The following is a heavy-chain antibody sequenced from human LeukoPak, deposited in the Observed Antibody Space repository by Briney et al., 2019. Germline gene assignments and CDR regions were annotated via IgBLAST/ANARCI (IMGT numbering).Heavy chain of an antibody. J-gene: IGHJ6*03. Sequence: GGSLRLSCAASGFTFSSYSMNWVRQAPGKGLEWVSSISSSSSYIYYADSVKGRFTISRDNAKNSLYLQMSSLRAEDTAVYYCARVGLNGRYYYYMDVWGKGTTVTVSS. D-gene: IGHD2-8*01. CDR1: GFTFSSYS. V-gene: IGHV3-21*01. CDR3: ARVGLNGRYYYYMDV. CDR2: ISSSSSYI.